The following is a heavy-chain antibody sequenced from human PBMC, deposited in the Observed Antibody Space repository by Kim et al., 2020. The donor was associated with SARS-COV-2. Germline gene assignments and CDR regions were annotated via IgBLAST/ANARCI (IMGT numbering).Heavy chain of an antibody. J-gene: IGHJ6*02. CDR2: ISWNSGSI. CDR3: AKDATVVAARRYYYYGMDV. V-gene: IGHV3-9*01. CDR1: GFTFDDYA. D-gene: IGHD2-15*01. Sequence: GGSLRLSCAASGFTFDDYAMHWVRQAPGKGLEWVSGISWNSGSIGYADSVKGRFTISRDNAKNSLYLQMNSLRAEDTALYYCAKDATVVAARRYYYYGMDVWGQGTTVTVSS.